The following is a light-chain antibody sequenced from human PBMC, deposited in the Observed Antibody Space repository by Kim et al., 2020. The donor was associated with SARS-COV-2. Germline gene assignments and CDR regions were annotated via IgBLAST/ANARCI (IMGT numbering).Light chain of an antibody. CDR1: NFRSCY. Sequence: AVRTTVRNPAQEDNFRSCYATWYQQKPSRDRILVIYGKSNRPSGIPDRFSGSSSGNTASLTIPETQAGGEADYYCNSRDSNDNVVFGGGTKLTDL. J-gene: IGLJ2*01. V-gene: IGLV3-19*01. CDR3: NSRDSNDNVV. CDR2: GKS.